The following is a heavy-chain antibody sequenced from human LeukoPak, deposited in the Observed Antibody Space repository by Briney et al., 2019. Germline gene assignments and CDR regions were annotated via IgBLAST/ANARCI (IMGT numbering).Heavy chain of an antibody. CDR3: ARHYSSWYYDY. Sequence: GGSLRLSCAASGFTVSSNYMSWVRQAPGKGLEWVSVIYSGGSTYYADSVKGRFTISRDNAKNSLYLQMNSLRDEDTAVYYCARHYSSWYYDYWGQGTLVTVSS. D-gene: IGHD6-13*01. V-gene: IGHV3-66*04. CDR2: IYSGGST. CDR1: GFTVSSNY. J-gene: IGHJ4*02.